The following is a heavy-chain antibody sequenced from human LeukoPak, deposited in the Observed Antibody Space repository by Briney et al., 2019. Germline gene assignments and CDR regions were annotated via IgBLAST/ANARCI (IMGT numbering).Heavy chain of an antibody. CDR3: ARDWRSSSSWGEYFQH. J-gene: IGHJ1*01. D-gene: IGHD6-13*01. CDR2: INGGGSPI. V-gene: IGHV3-48*01. CDR1: GFIFSRDS. Sequence: PGGSLRLSCAASGFIFSRDSMNWVRQAPGKGLEWVAYINGGGSPIYYADSVRGRFTISRDDAKNSLYLQMNSLRAEDTAVYYCARDWRSSSSWGEYFQHWGQGTLVTVSS.